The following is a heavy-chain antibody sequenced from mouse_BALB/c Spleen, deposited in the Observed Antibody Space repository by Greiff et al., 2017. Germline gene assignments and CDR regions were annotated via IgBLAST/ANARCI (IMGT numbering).Heavy chain of an antibody. CDR1: GYAFSSSW. CDR2: IYPGDGDT. Sequence: QVQLQQSGPELVKPGASVKISCKASGYAFSSSWMNWVKQRPGQGLEWIGRIYPGDGDTNYNGKFKGKATLTADKSSSTAYMQLSSLTSVDSAVYFCARSVRLWYFDVWGAGTTVTVSS. V-gene: IGHV1-82*01. CDR3: ARSVRLWYFDV. D-gene: IGHD2-14*01. J-gene: IGHJ1*01.